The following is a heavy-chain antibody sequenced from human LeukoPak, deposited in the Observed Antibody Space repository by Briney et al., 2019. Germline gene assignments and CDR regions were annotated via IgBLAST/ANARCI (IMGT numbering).Heavy chain of an antibody. CDR1: GGSISSGGYY. D-gene: IGHD6-13*01. CDR3: ARGRVLVSSWWETRNEFDY. J-gene: IGHJ4*02. V-gene: IGHV4-31*03. Sequence: SETLSLTCTVSGGSISSGGYYWSWIRQHPGKGLEWIGYIYYSGSTNYNPSLKSRVTISVNTSKNQFSLKLSPVTAADTAVYYCARGRVLVSSWWETRNEFDYWGQGTLVTVSS. CDR2: IYYSGST.